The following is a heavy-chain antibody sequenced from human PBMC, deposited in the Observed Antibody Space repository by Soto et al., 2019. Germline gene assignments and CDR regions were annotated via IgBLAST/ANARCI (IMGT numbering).Heavy chain of an antibody. V-gene: IGHV3-53*04. CDR3: ARGEGYCSCTSCHRYYFDY. D-gene: IGHD2-2*02. Sequence: EVQLVESGGGLVQPGGSLRLSCAASGFTVTSNYMSWVRQAPGKGLEWVSVIYSGSSTYYADSVKGRFTISRHNSHNTLYLHMNSLRAEDMGLYYCARGEGYCSCTSCHRYYFDYWCQGTLVTVSS. CDR2: IYSGSST. CDR1: GFTVTSNY. J-gene: IGHJ4*02.